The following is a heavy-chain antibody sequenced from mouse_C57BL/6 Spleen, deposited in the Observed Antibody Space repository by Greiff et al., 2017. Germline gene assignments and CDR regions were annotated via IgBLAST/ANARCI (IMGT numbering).Heavy chain of an antibody. V-gene: IGHV2-4*01. Sequence: VKLMESGPGLVQPSQSLSITCTVSGFSLTSYGLHWVRQPPGKGLEWLGVIWSGGSTDYNAAFISRLSISKDNSKSQVFFKMNSLQADDTAIYYCAKDWAGTGYWYVDVWGTGTTVTVSS. J-gene: IGHJ1*03. CDR3: AKDWAGTGYWYVDV. CDR2: IWSGGST. CDR1: GFSLTSYG. D-gene: IGHD4-1*01.